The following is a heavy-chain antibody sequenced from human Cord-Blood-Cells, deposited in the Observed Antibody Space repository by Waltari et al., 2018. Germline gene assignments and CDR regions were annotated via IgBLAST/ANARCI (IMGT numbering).Heavy chain of an antibody. CDR1: GRSISSYY. J-gene: IGHJ6*02. V-gene: IGHV4-4*07. CDR2: IYTSGST. CDR3: ARDGSRYYYYGMDV. Sequence: QVQLQESGPGLVKPSETLSLTCPVSGRSISSYYWSWTRPPAGKGLEWIGRIYTSGSTNYNPSLKSRVTMSVDTSKNQFSLKLSSVTAADTAVYYCARDGSRYYYYGMDVWGQGTTVTVSS.